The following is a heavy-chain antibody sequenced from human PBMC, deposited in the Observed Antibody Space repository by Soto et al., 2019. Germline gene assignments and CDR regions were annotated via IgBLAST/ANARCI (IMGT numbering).Heavy chain of an antibody. Sequence: EVQLVESGGGLVQPGGSLRLSCAASGFTVSSKYMSWVRQAPGKGLEWVSLIQSGGPTYYADSVKGSFTISRDTSENTVHLQMDSLRDEDTAVYYCARDDVLCDGGRCYGVPLDVCGKATTVTVSS. CDR2: IQSGGPT. J-gene: IGHJ6*04. CDR1: GFTVSSKY. V-gene: IGHV3-66*01. D-gene: IGHD2-15*01. CDR3: ARDDVLCDGGRCYGVPLDV.